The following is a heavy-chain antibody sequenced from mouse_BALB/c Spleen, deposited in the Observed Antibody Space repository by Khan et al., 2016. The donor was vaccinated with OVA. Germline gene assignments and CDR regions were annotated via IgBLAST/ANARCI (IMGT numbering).Heavy chain of an antibody. V-gene: IGHV2-6-1*01. J-gene: IGHJ4*01. D-gene: IGHD2-10*01. CDR3: ARQPYCHYNVIDY. CDR2: IWSDGST. CDR1: GFSLTNHG. Sequence: QVQLKQSGPGLVAPSQSLSITCTISGFSLTNHGVHWVRQPPGKGLEWLVVIWSDGSTTYNSALKSRLTITKDNSKSQVFLKMNSLQTDDTSIYFCARQPYCHYNVIDYWGQGTSVTVSS.